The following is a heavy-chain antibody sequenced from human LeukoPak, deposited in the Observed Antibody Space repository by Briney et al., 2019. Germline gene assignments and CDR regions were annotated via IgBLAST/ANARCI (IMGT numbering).Heavy chain of an antibody. J-gene: IGHJ4*02. D-gene: IGHD5-12*01. CDR1: GFTFSSYA. CDR2: ISYDGSNK. Sequence: PGGSLRLSCAASGFTFSSYAMHWVRQAPXXXXXWXAVISYDGSNKYYADSVKGRFTISRDNSKNTLYLQMNSLRAEDTAVYYCARGVATTRVGFDYWGQGTLVTVSS. CDR3: ARGVATTRVGFDY. V-gene: IGHV3-30-3*01.